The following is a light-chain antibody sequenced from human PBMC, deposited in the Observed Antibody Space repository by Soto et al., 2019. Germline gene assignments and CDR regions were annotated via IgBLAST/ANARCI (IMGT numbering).Light chain of an antibody. Sequence: ESVVTQSPATLSLSPGERATLSCRTSQSVSSSLAWYQHKPGQAPRLLIYDASNRATGIPARFSGSGAGTDFTLTISRLEPEDLAEYYCQQYGTTPWTFGQGTKVDI. CDR1: QSVSSS. J-gene: IGKJ1*01. CDR3: QQYGTTPWT. V-gene: IGKV3-11*01. CDR2: DAS.